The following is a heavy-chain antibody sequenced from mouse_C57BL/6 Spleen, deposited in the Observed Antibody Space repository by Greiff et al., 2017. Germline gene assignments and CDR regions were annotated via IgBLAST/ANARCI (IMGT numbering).Heavy chain of an antibody. CDR2: ISDGGSYT. CDR3: ARGEAGTGAMDC. J-gene: IGHJ4*01. D-gene: IGHD3-3*01. Sequence: EVQGVESGGGLVKPGGSLKLSCAASGFTFSSYAMSWVRQTPEKRLEWVATISDGGSYTYYPDNVKGRYTISRDNAKNNLYLQLGHLKSEGAAMYYCARGEAGTGAMDCWGQGTSVTVSS. V-gene: IGHV5-4*01. CDR1: GFTFSSYA.